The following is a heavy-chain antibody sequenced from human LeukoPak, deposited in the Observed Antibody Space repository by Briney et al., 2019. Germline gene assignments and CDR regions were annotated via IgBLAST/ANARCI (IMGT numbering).Heavy chain of an antibody. V-gene: IGHV4-39*02. CDR1: GGSISSSSYY. CDR3: ARDTAGFDY. D-gene: IGHD5-18*01. Sequence: PSEILSLTCTVSGGSISSSSYYWGWIRQPPGKGLEWIGSIYYNGNTYYNPSLKSRVTISVDTSKNHFSLKLSAVTAADTAVYYCARDTAGFDYWGQGTLVTVSS. J-gene: IGHJ4*02. CDR2: IYYNGNT.